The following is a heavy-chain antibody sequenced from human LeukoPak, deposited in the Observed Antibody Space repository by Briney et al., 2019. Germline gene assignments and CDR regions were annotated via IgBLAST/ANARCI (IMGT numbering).Heavy chain of an antibody. Sequence: PGGSLRLSCAASGFTVSSSYMSWVRQAPEKGLEWVSVIYSDGSTYYADSVKGRFTISRDNSKNTLYLQMSSLRVEDTAMYYCVRDLAINYWDWFDPWGQGTLVTVSP. D-gene: IGHD2-8*02. J-gene: IGHJ5*02. V-gene: IGHV3-66*01. CDR3: VRDLAINYWDWFDP. CDR1: GFTVSSSY. CDR2: IYSDGST.